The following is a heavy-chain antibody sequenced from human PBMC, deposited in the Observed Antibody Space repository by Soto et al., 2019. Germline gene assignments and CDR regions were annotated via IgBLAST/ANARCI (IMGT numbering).Heavy chain of an antibody. CDR3: AKVHPGED. Sequence: EVQLLESGGALVQPGGSLRLSCAASGFTFDNYAMSWVRQAPGKGLEWVSSITASGSMAYHADSVQGRFTISRDNSKNTLYMQMNSLRAEDTAVYYCAKVHPGEDWGQGTLVTVSS. V-gene: IGHV3-23*01. J-gene: IGHJ4*02. CDR2: ITASGSMA. CDR1: GFTFDNYA.